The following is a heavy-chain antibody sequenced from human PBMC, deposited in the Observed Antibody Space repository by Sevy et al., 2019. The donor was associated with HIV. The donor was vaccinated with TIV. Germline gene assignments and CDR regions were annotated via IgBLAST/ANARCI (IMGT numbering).Heavy chain of an antibody. Sequence: ASVKVSCKASGYTFTNYHITWVRQAPGQGLEWMGWITPNNGNTNYARRLQGRVTMTTDTSTATAYMELRNLRSDDTAVYFCARAPSGGQGPGQYFHHWGQGTLVTVSS. J-gene: IGHJ1*01. D-gene: IGHD1-26*01. CDR3: ARAPSGGQGPGQYFHH. CDR1: GYTFTNYH. V-gene: IGHV1-18*01. CDR2: ITPNNGNT.